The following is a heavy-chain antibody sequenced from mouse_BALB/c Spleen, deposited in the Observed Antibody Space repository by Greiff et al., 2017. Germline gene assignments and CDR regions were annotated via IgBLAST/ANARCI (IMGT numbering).Heavy chain of an antibody. V-gene: IGHV14-3*02. CDR2: IDPANGNT. J-gene: IGHJ3*01. D-gene: IGHD2-14*01. Sequence: VQLKQSGAELVKPGASVKLSCTASGFNIKDTYMHWVKQRPEQGLEWIGRIDPANGNTKYDPKFQGKATITADTSSNTAYLQLSSLTSEDTAVYYCAPYRYDVFAYWGQGTLVTVSA. CDR1: GFNIKDTY. CDR3: APYRYDVFAY.